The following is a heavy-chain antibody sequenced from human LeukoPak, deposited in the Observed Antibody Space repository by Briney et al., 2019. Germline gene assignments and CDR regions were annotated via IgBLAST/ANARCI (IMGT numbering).Heavy chain of an antibody. CDR3: ARTPTPYYDFWSGFGNCGMDV. D-gene: IGHD3-3*01. CDR1: GFTFSSYE. Sequence: PGGSLRLSCAASGFTFSSYEMNWVRQAPGKWLEWVSYSSSIGYTIYYADSVKGRFTISRDNAKNSLYLQMNSLRAEDTAVYYCARTPTPYYDFWSGFGNCGMDVWGQGTTVTVSS. J-gene: IGHJ6*02. V-gene: IGHV3-48*03. CDR2: SSSIGYTI.